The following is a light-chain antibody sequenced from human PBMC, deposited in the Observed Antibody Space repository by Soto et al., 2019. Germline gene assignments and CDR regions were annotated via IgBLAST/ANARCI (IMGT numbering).Light chain of an antibody. CDR1: SGDVGGCDF. CDR2: HVS. CDR3: CSYGGSYTWV. J-gene: IGLJ3*02. Sequence: QSALTQPRSVSGSPGQSVTIFCTGTSGDVGGCDFVSWYQQNPGKAPSLMIFHVSQRPSGVPDRFSGYKSGNTASLTISGLQAEDEADYYCCSYGGSYTWVFGGGTKVTVL. V-gene: IGLV2-11*01.